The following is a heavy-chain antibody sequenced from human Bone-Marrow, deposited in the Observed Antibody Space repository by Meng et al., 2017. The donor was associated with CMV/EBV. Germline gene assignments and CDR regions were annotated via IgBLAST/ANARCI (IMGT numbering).Heavy chain of an antibody. CDR3: ARDYGMDV. CDR1: GGSISSYY. J-gene: IGHJ6*02. Sequence: SETLSLTCTVSGGSISSYYWSWIRQPPGKGLEWIGYIYYSGSTNYNPSLKSRVTISVDTSKNQFSLNLTSVTPADTAVYYCARDYGMDVWGQGTTVTVSS. V-gene: IGHV4-59*12. CDR2: IYYSGST.